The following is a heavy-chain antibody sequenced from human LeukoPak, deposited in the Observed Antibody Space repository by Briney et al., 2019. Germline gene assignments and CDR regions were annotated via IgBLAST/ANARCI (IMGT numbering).Heavy chain of an antibody. CDR2: ISDSDDTT. CDR1: GFTFSDYG. D-gene: IGHD3-10*01. J-gene: IGHJ4*02. Sequence: GGSLRLSCAASGFTFSDYGMNWVRQSPGKGLEWVSAISDSDDTTDYADSVKGRFTISRDNSKNTLYLQMNSLRAEDTAVYYCARRRRITMVRGVTRSKTAVFDYWGQGTLVTVSS. CDR3: ARRRRITMVRGVTRSKTAVFDY. V-gene: IGHV3-23*01.